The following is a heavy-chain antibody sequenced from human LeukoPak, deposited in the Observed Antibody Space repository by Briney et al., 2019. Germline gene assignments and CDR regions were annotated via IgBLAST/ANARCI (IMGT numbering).Heavy chain of an antibody. CDR2: ISGHTGNT. CDR1: VYTFTTYG. D-gene: IGHD1-1*01. CDR3: ARDLSSGGWTLEFDY. V-gene: IGHV1-18*01. J-gene: IGHJ4*02. Sequence: ASVKVSCKTSVYTFTTYGVTWVRQAPGQGFQWMGWISGHTGNTKYAENFQGRISLTTDTSATTAYMELRSLTSDDTAVYYCARDLSSGGWTLEFDYWGQGSLVTVAS.